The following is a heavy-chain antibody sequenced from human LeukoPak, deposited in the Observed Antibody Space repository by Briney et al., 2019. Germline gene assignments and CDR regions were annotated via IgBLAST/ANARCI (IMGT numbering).Heavy chain of an antibody. CDR1: GGSISSYY. V-gene: IGHV4-4*07. D-gene: IGHD1-1*01. J-gene: IGHJ4*02. CDR3: AREVKYNPDYFDY. Sequence: SETLSLTCTVSGGSISSYYWSWIRQPAGKGLEWIGRIYTSGSTNYNPSLKSRVTISADTSKNQFSLNLSSVTAADTAVYHCAREVKYNPDYFDYWGQGTLVTVSS. CDR2: IYTSGST.